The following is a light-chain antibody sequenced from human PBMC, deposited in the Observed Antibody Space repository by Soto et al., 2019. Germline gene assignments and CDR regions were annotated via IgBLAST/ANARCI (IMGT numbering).Light chain of an antibody. CDR2: DTS. Sequence: EIVLTQSPGTLSLSPGERATLSCRASQSVTSNYLAWYQQKPGQAPGLLIYDTSTRASGVPDRFSGSGSGTEFTLTISRLEPEDFAVYYCQQRSNWPLITFGQGTRLEIK. V-gene: IGKV3D-20*02. CDR3: QQRSNWPLIT. J-gene: IGKJ5*01. CDR1: QSVTSNY.